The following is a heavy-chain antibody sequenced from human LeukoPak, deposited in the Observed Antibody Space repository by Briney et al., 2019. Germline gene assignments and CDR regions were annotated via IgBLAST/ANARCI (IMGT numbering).Heavy chain of an antibody. J-gene: IGHJ4*02. CDR1: GFTFRNYW. Sequence: GGSLRVSCAASGFTFRNYWMRWVRQAPGQGLEWVSRINADRGTTDYARTVKGRFTTSTDTATNTAYMEMSSLRADDTAVYYGVRLLDVDYWGQGTLVTVSS. D-gene: IGHD1-1*01. CDR3: VRLLDVDY. CDR2: INADRGTT. V-gene: IGHV3-74*01.